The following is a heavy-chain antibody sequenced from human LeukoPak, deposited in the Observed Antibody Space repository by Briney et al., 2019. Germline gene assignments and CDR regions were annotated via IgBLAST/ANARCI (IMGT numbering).Heavy chain of an antibody. CDR3: ARPMVRGVIAGLDY. V-gene: IGHV3-21*01. Sequence: PGGSLRLSCAASGFTFSSYSMNWVRQAPGKGLEWVSSISSSSSYIYYADSVKGRFTISRDNAKNSLYLQMNSLRAEDTAVYYCARPMVRGVIAGLDYWGQGTLVTVSS. J-gene: IGHJ4*02. CDR2: ISSSSSYI. D-gene: IGHD3-10*01. CDR1: GFTFSSYS.